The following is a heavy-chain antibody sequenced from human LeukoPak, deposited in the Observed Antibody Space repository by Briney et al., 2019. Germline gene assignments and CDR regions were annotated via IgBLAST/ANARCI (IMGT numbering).Heavy chain of an antibody. V-gene: IGHV4-59*08. Sequence: SETLSLTCTVSGGSISSYYWSWIRQPPGKGLEWIGYIYYSGSTNYNPSLKSRVTISVDTSKNQFSLKLSSVTAADTAVYYCARRGIAAAGTRHDAFDIWGQGTMVTVSS. D-gene: IGHD6-13*01. J-gene: IGHJ3*02. CDR3: ARRGIAAAGTRHDAFDI. CDR2: IYYSGST. CDR1: GGSISSYY.